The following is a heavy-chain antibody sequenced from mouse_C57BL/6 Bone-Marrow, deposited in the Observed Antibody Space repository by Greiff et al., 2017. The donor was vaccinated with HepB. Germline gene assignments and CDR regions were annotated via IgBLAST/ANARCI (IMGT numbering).Heavy chain of an antibody. Sequence: EVKLVESGPGLAKPSQTLSLTCSVTGYSITSDYWNWIRKFPGNKLEYMGYISYSGSTYYNPSLKSRISLTRDTSKNQYYLQLNSVTTEDTATYYSARSQLGQWIWYFDVWGTGTTVTVSS. CDR2: ISYSGST. CDR3: ARSQLGQWIWYFDV. D-gene: IGHD4-1*02. J-gene: IGHJ1*03. V-gene: IGHV3-8*01. CDR1: GYSITSDY.